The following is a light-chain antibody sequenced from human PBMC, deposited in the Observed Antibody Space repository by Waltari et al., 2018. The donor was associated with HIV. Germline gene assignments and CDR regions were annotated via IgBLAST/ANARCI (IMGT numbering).Light chain of an antibody. CDR2: DVN. CDR3: AAYAGNNIVI. CDR1: SSHIGYFNY. Sequence: QSALTQPPSASGSPGPSVTVSRTGTSSHIGYFNYVSWYQQHPGKAPKLLIYDVNKRPSGVPDRFSASKSGATASLTVSGLLAEDEADYYCAAYAGNNIVIFGGGTKVTV. V-gene: IGLV2-8*01. J-gene: IGLJ2*01.